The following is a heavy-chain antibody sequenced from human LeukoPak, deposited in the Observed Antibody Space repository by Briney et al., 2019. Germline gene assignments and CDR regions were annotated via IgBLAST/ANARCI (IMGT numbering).Heavy chain of an antibody. CDR3: VRDGEGAAISVNYWFDP. Sequence: ASVKVSCKASGFTFTSYDINWVRQASGQGLEWMGWMNPNNGNTGYAQKFQGRVTMTRDASINTAYMGLRGLRSKDTAVYYCVRDGEGAAISVNYWFDPWGQGTLVTVSS. V-gene: IGHV1-8*01. CDR1: GFTFTSYD. CDR2: MNPNNGNT. D-gene: IGHD2-2*02. J-gene: IGHJ5*02.